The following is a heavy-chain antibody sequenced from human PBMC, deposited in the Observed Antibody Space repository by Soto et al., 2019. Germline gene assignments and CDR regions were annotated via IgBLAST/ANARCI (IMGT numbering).Heavy chain of an antibody. CDR1: GYTFTSYG. Sequence: QVQMVQSGAEVKKPGASVKVSCKASGYTFTSYGIIWVRQAPGQGLEWMGWISAYNGDTNYAQNLQGRLTMTTDTSTSTVYMELRSLRADDTAVYYCARVMVRGVIRVPAPLLEEFYWFVPWGQGTLVTVAS. V-gene: IGHV1-18*01. CDR2: ISAYNGDT. CDR3: ARVMVRGVIRVPAPLLEEFYWFVP. D-gene: IGHD3-10*01. J-gene: IGHJ5*02.